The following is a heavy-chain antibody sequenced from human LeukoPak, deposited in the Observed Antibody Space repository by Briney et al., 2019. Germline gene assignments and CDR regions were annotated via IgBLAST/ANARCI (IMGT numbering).Heavy chain of an antibody. V-gene: IGHV3-30*02. Sequence: GGSLRLSCAASGFTFSTYAMHWVRQAPGKGLEWVAFIRSDGSNKSYADSVKGRFTISRDNSKNTLYQQMNSLRTEDTAVYYCARESMTDFYYHMDVWGKGTTVTVSS. CDR2: IRSDGSNK. CDR3: ARESMTDFYYHMDV. CDR1: GFTFSTYA. J-gene: IGHJ6*03.